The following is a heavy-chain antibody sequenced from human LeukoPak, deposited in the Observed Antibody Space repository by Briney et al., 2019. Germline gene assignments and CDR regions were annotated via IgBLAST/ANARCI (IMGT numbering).Heavy chain of an antibody. D-gene: IGHD4-23*01. V-gene: IGHV3-49*03. CDR2: IRSKAYGGTT. CDR3: TRVLRGYGGYYFDY. CDR1: GFTFGDYA. J-gene: IGHJ4*02. Sequence: GWSLRLSCTASGFTFGDYAMSWFRQAPGKGLEWGGFIRSKAYGGTTEYAASVKARFTISRDDTKSIAYLHMNSLKTEDTAVYYCTRVLRGYGGYYFDYWGQGTLVTVSS.